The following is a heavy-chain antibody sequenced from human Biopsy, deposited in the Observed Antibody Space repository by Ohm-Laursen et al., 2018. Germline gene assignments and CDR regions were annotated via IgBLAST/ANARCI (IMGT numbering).Heavy chain of an antibody. V-gene: IGHV4-59*11. J-gene: IGHJ1*01. CDR2: ISHTGYT. Sequence: GTLSLTCTVSGGSFTGHYWTWIRQPPGKGLEWIGHISHTGYTSYKSSLKSRVTISLDTSRKHFFLRLTSLAAADTAVYYCARGSNEYGGLYFPHWGQGALGTVSA. CDR3: ARGSNEYGGLYFPH. D-gene: IGHD4-23*01. CDR1: GGSFTGHY.